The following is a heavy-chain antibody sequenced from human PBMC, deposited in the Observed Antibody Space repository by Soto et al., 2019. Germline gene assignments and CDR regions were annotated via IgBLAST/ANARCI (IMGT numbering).Heavy chain of an antibody. J-gene: IGHJ6*02. V-gene: IGHV4-31*03. CDR3: ARAAMVRGIIYYYGMDI. CDR2: IYYIGST. D-gene: IGHD3-10*01. CDR1: GGSISSDGNY. Sequence: QVQLQESGPGLVKSSQTLSLTCTVSGGSISSDGNYWSWIRQHPGKGLEWIGYIYYIGSTNYNPSLMSRVIISVDTSKNQLSLTLNSVTAADTAVSYCARAAMVRGIIYYYGMDIWGQGTTVTVSS.